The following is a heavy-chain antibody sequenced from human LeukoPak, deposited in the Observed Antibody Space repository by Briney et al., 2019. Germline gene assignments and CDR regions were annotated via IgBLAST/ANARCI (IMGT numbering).Heavy chain of an antibody. Sequence: ASVKVSCKASGYTFTHYGITWVRQAPGQGLAWMGWINTYNGDTKCAQKLQGRVTMTTDTSTSTAFMELRSLRSDDSAVYYCARGIRSPLFDYWGRGTLVTVSP. V-gene: IGHV1-18*01. CDR2: INTYNGDT. J-gene: IGHJ4*02. CDR3: ARGIRSPLFDY. D-gene: IGHD3-16*01. CDR1: GYTFTHYG.